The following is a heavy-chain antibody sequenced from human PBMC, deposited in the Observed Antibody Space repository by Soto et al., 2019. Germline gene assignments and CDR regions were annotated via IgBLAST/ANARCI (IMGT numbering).Heavy chain of an antibody. D-gene: IGHD3-22*01. J-gene: IGHJ2*01. V-gene: IGHV3-48*02. CDR2: ISSSGSAM. CDR1: GFTLSSYS. Sequence: EVQLVESGGGLVQPGGSLRLSCAVSGFTLSSYSLNWVRQAPGKGLEWVSYISSSGSAMYFADSVKGRFTISRDNAKNSLYLQMNSLRDEDTAVYYCARGSPRYYDSSGYSLWYIDLWGRGTLVTVSS. CDR3: ARGSPRYYDSSGYSLWYIDL.